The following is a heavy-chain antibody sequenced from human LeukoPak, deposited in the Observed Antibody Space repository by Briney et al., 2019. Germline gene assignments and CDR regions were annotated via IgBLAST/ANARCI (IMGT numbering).Heavy chain of an antibody. J-gene: IGHJ4*02. CDR2: INSDGSST. CDR3: SSGYYYGGFDY. D-gene: IGHD3-22*01. V-gene: IGHV3-74*01. CDR1: GFTFSSYW. Sequence: PGGSLRLSCAASGFTFSSYWTHWVRQAPGKGLVWVSRINSDGSSTSYADSVKGRFTISRDNAKNTLYLQMNSLRAEDTAVYYCSSGYYYGGFDYWGQGTLVTVSS.